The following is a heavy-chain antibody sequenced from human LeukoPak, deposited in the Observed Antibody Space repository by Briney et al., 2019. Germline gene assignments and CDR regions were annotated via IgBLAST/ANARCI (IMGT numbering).Heavy chain of an antibody. CDR1: GITFSSYE. Sequence: GGSLRLSCVVSGITFSSYEMNWVRQAPGKGPEWVANIKQDGSEKYYVDSLKGRFSISRDNAENSLYLQMNSLRVEDTAVYYCARFLATRIFDYWGQGTLVTVSS. D-gene: IGHD6-6*01. CDR2: IKQDGSEK. J-gene: IGHJ4*02. V-gene: IGHV3-7*05. CDR3: ARFLATRIFDY.